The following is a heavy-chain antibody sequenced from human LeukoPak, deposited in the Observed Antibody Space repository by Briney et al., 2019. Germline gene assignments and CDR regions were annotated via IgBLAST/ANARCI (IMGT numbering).Heavy chain of an antibody. D-gene: IGHD2-2*01. CDR1: GYTFTSYY. Sequence: ASVKVSCKASGYTFTSYYMHWVRQAPGQGLEWMGLINPSGGSTSYAQKFQGRVTMTRDTSTSTVYMELSSLRSEDTAVYYCARDTDIVVVPAGWSFDPWGQGTLVTVSS. CDR2: INPSGGST. V-gene: IGHV1-46*03. CDR3: ARDTDIVVVPAGWSFDP. J-gene: IGHJ5*02.